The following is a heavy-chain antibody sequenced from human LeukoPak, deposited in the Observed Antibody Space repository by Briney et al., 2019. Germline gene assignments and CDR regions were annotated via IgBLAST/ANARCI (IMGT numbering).Heavy chain of an antibody. D-gene: IGHD3-3*01. J-gene: IGHJ4*02. CDR3: AKDVFRQTYYDIN. CDR1: GFTFSSYA. CDR2: ISGSDGST. Sequence: GGSLRLSCAASGFTFSSYAMSWVRQAPGKGLEWVSAISGSDGSTYYADSVKGRFTISRDNSKNTLYLQMNSLRAEDTAVYYCAKDVFRQTYYDINWGQGTLVAVSS. V-gene: IGHV3-23*01.